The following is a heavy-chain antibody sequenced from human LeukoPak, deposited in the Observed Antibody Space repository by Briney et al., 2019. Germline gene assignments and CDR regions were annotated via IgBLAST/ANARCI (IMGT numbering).Heavy chain of an antibody. Sequence: SETLSLTCTVSGASISSYYWSWIRQPPGKGLEWIGDIYYSGSIKYNPYLKSRVTMSVDTSKNQFSLKLSSVTAADTAIYYCARENPSGYYNRPIDYWGQGTLVTVSS. CDR3: ARENPSGYYNRPIDY. CDR2: IYYSGSI. D-gene: IGHD3-22*01. J-gene: IGHJ4*02. V-gene: IGHV4-59*01. CDR1: GASISSYY.